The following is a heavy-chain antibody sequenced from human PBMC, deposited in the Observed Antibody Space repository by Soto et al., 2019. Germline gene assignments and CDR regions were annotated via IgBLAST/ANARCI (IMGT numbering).Heavy chain of an antibody. CDR2: IYYIGST. V-gene: IGHV4-39*07. CDR3: ARRVGATNLIDY. D-gene: IGHD1-26*01. Sequence: SETLSLTCTVSGGSISSSSYYWGWIRQPPGKGLEWIGSIYYIGSTYYNPSLKSRVTISVDTSKNQFSLKLSSVTAADTAVYYCARRVGATNLIDYWGQGTLVTVSS. J-gene: IGHJ4*02. CDR1: GGSISSSSYY.